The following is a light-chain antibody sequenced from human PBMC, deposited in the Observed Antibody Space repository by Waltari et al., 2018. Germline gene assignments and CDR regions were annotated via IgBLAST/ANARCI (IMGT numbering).Light chain of an antibody. CDR1: SSDVGGYNY. CDR2: DVS. CDR3: CSYAGSYTL. J-gene: IGLJ3*02. Sequence: QSALTQPRSVSGSPGQSVTISCTGTSSDVGGYNYVSWYQQHPGKAPKLMIYDVSKRPSGVPDRFSGSKSGNTASLTISVLQAEDEADYYCCSYAGSYTLFGGGTKLTVL. V-gene: IGLV2-11*01.